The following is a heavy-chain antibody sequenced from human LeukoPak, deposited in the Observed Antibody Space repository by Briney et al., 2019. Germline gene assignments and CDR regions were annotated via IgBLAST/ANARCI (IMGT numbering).Heavy chain of an antibody. V-gene: IGHV4-39*01. J-gene: IGHJ6*03. Sequence: PSETLSLTCTVSGGSISSSSYYWGWIRQPPGKGLEWIGSIYYSGSTYYNPSLKSRVTISVDTSKNQFSLKLSSVTAADTAVYYCASQYSSTTGNMDVWGKGTTVTVSS. CDR2: IYYSGST. CDR3: ASQYSSTTGNMDV. D-gene: IGHD6-13*01. CDR1: GGSISSSSYY.